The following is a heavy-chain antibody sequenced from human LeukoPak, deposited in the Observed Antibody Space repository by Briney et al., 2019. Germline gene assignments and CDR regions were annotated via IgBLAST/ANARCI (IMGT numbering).Heavy chain of an antibody. CDR2: ISSSSSYI. Sequence: GTSLRLSCVASGFSFEDYGMSWVRQAPGKGLEWVSSISSSSSYIYYADSVKGRFTISRDNAKNSLYLQMNSLRAEDTAVYYCARDLARELYYYGSGSFDWGQGTLVTVSS. J-gene: IGHJ4*02. D-gene: IGHD3-10*01. CDR1: GFSFEDYG. CDR3: ARDLARELYYYGSGSFD. V-gene: IGHV3-21*01.